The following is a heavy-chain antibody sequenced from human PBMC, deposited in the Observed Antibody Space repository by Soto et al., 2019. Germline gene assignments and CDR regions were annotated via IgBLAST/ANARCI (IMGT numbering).Heavy chain of an antibody. CDR2: IYYSGST. Sequence: PSETLSLTCTVSGGSISTSSYYWGWFRQPPGKGLEWIGSIYYSGSTYYNPSLKSRVTISVDTSKNQFSLKLSSVTAADTAVYYCARGYVLRFLEWFGVWGQGTTVT. V-gene: IGHV4-39*01. CDR3: ARGYVLRFLEWFGV. J-gene: IGHJ6*02. CDR1: GGSISTSSYY. D-gene: IGHD3-3*01.